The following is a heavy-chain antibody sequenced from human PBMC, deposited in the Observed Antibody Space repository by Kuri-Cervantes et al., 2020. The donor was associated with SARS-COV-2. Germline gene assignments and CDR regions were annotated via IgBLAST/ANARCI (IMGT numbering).Heavy chain of an antibody. V-gene: IGHV4-38-2*01. CDR2: IYHSGST. CDR1: GYSISSGYY. D-gene: IGHD4-17*01. J-gene: IGHJ6*03. Sequence: SETLSLTCAVSGYSISSGYYWGWIRQPPGKGLEWIGSIYHSGSTYYNPSLKSRVTISVDTSKNQFSLKLSSVTAADTAVYYCAKHVAPLDYGDCAHLLGYYYMDVWGKGTTVTVSS. CDR3: AKHVAPLDYGDCAHLLGYYYMDV.